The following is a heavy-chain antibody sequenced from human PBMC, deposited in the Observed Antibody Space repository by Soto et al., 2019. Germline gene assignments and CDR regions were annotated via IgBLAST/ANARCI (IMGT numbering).Heavy chain of an antibody. CDR1: GFDFTYYA. V-gene: IGHV3-30*18. CDR3: AKDEGVGGTLGLFDY. J-gene: IGHJ4*02. CDR2: MSSDGSKI. D-gene: IGHD1-26*01. Sequence: QVQLVESGGGAVQPGASLRLSCVASGFDFTYYAMHWFRQAPGKGLESVAVMSSDGSKIHHTDSVKGRFTISRDNSKNTLYLQMTSLRKEDTAVYFCAKDEGVGGTLGLFDYWGQGTLVSVSS.